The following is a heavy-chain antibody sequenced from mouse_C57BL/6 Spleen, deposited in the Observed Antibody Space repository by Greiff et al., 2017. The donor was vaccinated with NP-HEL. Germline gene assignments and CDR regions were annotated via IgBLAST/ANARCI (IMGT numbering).Heavy chain of an antibody. Sequence: EVMLVESGGGLVKPGGSLKLSCAASGFTFSDYGMHWVRQAPEKGLEWVAYISSGSSTIYYADTVKGRFTISRDNAKNTLFLQMTSLRSEDTAMYYGARGHYCGSSYWCFDVWGTGTTVTVSS. J-gene: IGHJ1*03. CDR1: GFTFSDYG. D-gene: IGHD1-1*01. V-gene: IGHV5-17*01. CDR3: ARGHYCGSSYWCFDV. CDR2: ISSGSSTI.